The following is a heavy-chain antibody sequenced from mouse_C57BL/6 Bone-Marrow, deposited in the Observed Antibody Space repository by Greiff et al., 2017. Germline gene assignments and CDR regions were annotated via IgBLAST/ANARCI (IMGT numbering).Heavy chain of an antibody. D-gene: IGHD4-1*01. CDR1: GFNITDYY. J-gene: IGHJ3*01. V-gene: IGHV14-2*01. CDR2: IDPEDGET. Sequence: EVKLEESGAELVKPGSSVKLSCTASGFNITDYYMHWVKQRTEQGLEWIGRIDPEDGETKYAPNFPGKATITADTSSNTAYLPLSRLTSVDTAVFSCSRWDFGDWGKGMPVSVSA. CDR3: SRWDFGD.